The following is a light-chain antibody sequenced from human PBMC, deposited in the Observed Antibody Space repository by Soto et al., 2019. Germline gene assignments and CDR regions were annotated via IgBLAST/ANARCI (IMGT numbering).Light chain of an antibody. CDR2: SDT. J-gene: IGLJ2*01. V-gene: IGLV3-21*04. CDR3: QVWDSGSAHVL. CDR1: NIGSKG. Sequence: SYELTQPPSVSVAPGKTASISWGGNNIGSKGVHWYQQKPGQDPVLVIYSDTDLPPVIPERFSGSNSANMATLTISRVEAGDEAEYYCQVWDSGSAHVLFGGGTKLTVL.